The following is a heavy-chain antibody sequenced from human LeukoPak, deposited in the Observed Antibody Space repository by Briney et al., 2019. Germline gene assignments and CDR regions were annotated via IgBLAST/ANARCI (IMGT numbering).Heavy chain of an antibody. CDR3: ATETNGRHYDY. D-gene: IGHD1-14*01. Sequence: GGSLRLSCTASGLTFSTSGFNWVRQAPGKGLEGVASIGPTGSDRYHADSIKGRFTISRDNANNFLYLQMNGLRAEDTAVYYCATETNGRHYDYWGQGTLLTVSS. CDR1: GLTFSTSG. CDR2: IGPTGSDR. J-gene: IGHJ4*02. V-gene: IGHV3-21*06.